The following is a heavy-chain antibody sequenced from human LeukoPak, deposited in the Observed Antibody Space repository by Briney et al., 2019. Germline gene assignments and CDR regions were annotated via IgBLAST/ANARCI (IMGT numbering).Heavy chain of an antibody. Sequence: GGSLRLSCAASGFTFSSYWMHWVRQAPGKGLVWVSRINSDGSSTSYADSVKGRFTISRDNAKNTLYLQMNSLRAEDTAVYYCASQYYDFWSGSYYFDYWGQGTLVTVSS. CDR1: GFTFSSYW. V-gene: IGHV3-74*01. CDR3: ASQYYDFWSGSYYFDY. D-gene: IGHD3-3*01. J-gene: IGHJ4*02. CDR2: INSDGSST.